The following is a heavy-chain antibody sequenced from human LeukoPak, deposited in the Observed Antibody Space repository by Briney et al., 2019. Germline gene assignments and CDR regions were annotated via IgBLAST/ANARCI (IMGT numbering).Heavy chain of an antibody. Sequence: PSETLSLTCTVSGGSISSYYWSWIRQPAGKGLEWIGRIYTSGTTNYEPSLKSRVTMSVDTSKNQFSLKLSSVTAADTAVYYCAGEAGGGYARAFDIWGQGTMVTVSS. V-gene: IGHV4-4*07. CDR1: GGSISSYY. D-gene: IGHD5-12*01. J-gene: IGHJ3*02. CDR3: AGEAGGGYARAFDI. CDR2: IYTSGTT.